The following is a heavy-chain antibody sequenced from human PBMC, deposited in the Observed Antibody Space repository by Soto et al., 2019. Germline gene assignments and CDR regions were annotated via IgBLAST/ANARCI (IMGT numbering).Heavy chain of an antibody. D-gene: IGHD1-1*01. V-gene: IGHV3-53*01. J-gene: IGHJ4*02. CDR1: GFSVGGNP. CDR3: ARGVNDDS. Sequence: EVKLVESGGGLMQPGGSLRLSCAASGFSVGGNPMTWVRQAQGKGLEWVASIHTGGSTFYADPVKGRFTISRDNSKNMVYLQMNSLTVGDTAMYFCARGVNDDSWGRGTLVTVSS. CDR2: IHTGGST.